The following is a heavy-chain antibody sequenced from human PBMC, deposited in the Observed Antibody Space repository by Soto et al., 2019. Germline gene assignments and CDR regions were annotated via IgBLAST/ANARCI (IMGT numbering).Heavy chain of an antibody. D-gene: IGHD4-17*01. J-gene: IGHJ6*02. CDR2: ISYDGSNK. V-gene: IGHV3-30-3*01. CDR3: ARDSATVADHYYTMHV. Sequence: GGSLRLSWAASGFTFSSYPMHWVRQAPGKGLEWVAVISYDGSNKYYVDSVKGRFTISRDNSKNTLYLQMNSLIPEDTTVYYCARDSATVADHYYTMHVPGPGPTLTGSS. CDR1: GFTFSSYP.